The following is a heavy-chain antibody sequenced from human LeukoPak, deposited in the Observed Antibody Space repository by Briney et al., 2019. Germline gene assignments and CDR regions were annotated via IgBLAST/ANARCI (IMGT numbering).Heavy chain of an antibody. D-gene: IGHD5-24*01. J-gene: IGHJ4*02. Sequence: GGSLRLSCAASGFTFSDFAMAWVRQAPGKGLEWVSTVSNSGGSRYRADSVKGRFTISRDNSQNTLFLQMNSLRGEDTAVYYCAKDGLSGYNFDYWGQGTLVSVSS. CDR1: GFTFSDFA. V-gene: IGHV3-23*01. CDR2: VSNSGGSR. CDR3: AKDGLSGYNFDY.